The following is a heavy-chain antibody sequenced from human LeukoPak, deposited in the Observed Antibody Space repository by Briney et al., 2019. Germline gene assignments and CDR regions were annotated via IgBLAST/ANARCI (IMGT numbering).Heavy chain of an antibody. CDR3: ARSTHYYYYYMDV. Sequence: SETLSLTCTVSGASIRNYHWSWIRQPAGKGLEWLGRIYTGGSSNYNPSLKSRVIMSVDTSKNQFSLRLNSVTAADTAVYYCARSTHYYYYYMDVWGKRITVTISS. CDR2: IYTGGSS. CDR1: GASIRNYH. V-gene: IGHV4-4*07. J-gene: IGHJ6*03.